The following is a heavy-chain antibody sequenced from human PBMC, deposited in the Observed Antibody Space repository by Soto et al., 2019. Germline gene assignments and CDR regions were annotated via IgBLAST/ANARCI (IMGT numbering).Heavy chain of an antibody. Sequence: GGSLRLSCAASGFTFSSYGMHWVRQAPGKGLEWVAVISYDGSNKYYADSVKGRFTISRDTSKNQFPLKVGSVTAADTAVYYSASSSLYGMDVWGQGTTVTVSS. J-gene: IGHJ6*02. CDR1: GFTFSSYG. V-gene: IGHV3-30*03. CDR3: ASSSLYGMDV. CDR2: ISYDGSNK.